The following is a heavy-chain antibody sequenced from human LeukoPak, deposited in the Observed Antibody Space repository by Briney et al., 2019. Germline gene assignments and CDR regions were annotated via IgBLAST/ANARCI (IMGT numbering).Heavy chain of an antibody. CDR2: ISYDGSNK. V-gene: IGHV3-30*18. J-gene: IGHJ4*02. Sequence: PGGSLRLPCAASGFTFSSYGMHWVRQAPGKGLEWVAVISYDGSNKYYADSVKGRFTISRDNSKNTLYLQMNSLRAEDTAVYYCAKDNAPRLLAYWGQGTLVTVSS. D-gene: IGHD3-22*01. CDR1: GFTFSSYG. CDR3: AKDNAPRLLAY.